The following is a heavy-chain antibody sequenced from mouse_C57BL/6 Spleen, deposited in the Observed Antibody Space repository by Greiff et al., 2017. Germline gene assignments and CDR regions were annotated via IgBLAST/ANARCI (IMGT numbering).Heavy chain of an antibody. V-gene: IGHV5-15*01. J-gene: IGHJ4*01. CDR2: ISNLAYSI. CDR3: ARGGDYYAMDY. Sequence: EVKLMESGGGLVQPGGSLKLSCAASGFTFSDYGMAWVRQAPRKGPEWVAFISNLAYSIYYADTVTGRFTISRENAKNTLYLEMSSLRSEDTAMYYCARGGDYYAMDYWGQGTSVTVSS. CDR1: GFTFSDYG.